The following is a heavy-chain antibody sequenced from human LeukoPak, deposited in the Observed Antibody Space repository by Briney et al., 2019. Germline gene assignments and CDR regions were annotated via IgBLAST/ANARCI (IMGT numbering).Heavy chain of an antibody. CDR2: IYSGGGT. J-gene: IGHJ4*02. D-gene: IGHD4-17*01. CDR1: GFTVSNNY. CDR3: ARADYDYGESLDY. V-gene: IGHV3-53*01. Sequence: GGSLRLSCAASGFTVSNNYMSWVRQAPGKGLEWVSVIYSGGGTFYSDSVKGRFTISRDNAKNTLYLQMNSLRAEDTAVYYCARADYDYGESLDYWGQGTLVTVSS.